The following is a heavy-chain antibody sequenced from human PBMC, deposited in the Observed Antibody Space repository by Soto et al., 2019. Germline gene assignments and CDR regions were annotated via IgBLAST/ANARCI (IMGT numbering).Heavy chain of an antibody. Sequence: QVQLVQSGAEVKKPGSSVKVSCKASGGTFSSYAISWVRQAPGQGLEWMGGIIPIFGTANYAQKFQGRVTITADETTSTAYIGLSSLRCEETAVYYCAKDDRRMDYDFWSGYPDYYYYGMDVWGQGTTVTVSS. J-gene: IGHJ6*02. V-gene: IGHV1-69*01. D-gene: IGHD3-3*01. CDR3: AKDDRRMDYDFWSGYPDYYYYGMDV. CDR2: IIPIFGTA. CDR1: GGTFSSYA.